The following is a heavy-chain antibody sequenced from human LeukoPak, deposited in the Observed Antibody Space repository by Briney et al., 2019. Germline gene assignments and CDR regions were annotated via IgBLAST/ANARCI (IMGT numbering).Heavy chain of an antibody. J-gene: IGHJ4*02. Sequence: GGSLRLFCTDSGFTFSNYWMGWVRQAPGKGLEWLANMKQDGSEKYYVDSVKGRFTISRDNAKNSLYLQMNSLRAEDTAVYYCARGGGHSGYDLYDYWGQGTLVTVSS. CDR2: MKQDGSEK. V-gene: IGHV3-7*01. D-gene: IGHD5-12*01. CDR1: GFTFSNYW. CDR3: ARGGGHSGYDLYDY.